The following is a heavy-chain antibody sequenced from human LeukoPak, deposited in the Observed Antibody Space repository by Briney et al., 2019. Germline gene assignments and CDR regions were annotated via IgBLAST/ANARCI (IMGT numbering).Heavy chain of an antibody. V-gene: IGHV3-43*01. J-gene: IGHJ5*02. CDR1: GFDFEDYG. Sequence: GGSLRLSCVASGFDFEDYGMHWVRQVPGRGLEWVCLITWDGGTIYYADSVKGRFTISRDNNINSLYLQMDRLTIEDSGLYHCTSQLGGDRFDPWGQGTLVTVSS. CDR3: TSQLGGDRFDP. D-gene: IGHD1-1*01. CDR2: ITWDGGTI.